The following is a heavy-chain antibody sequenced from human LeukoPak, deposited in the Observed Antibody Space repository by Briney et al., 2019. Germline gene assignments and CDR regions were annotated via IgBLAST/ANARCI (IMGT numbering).Heavy chain of an antibody. CDR3: ARGQNYSLNYYYYMDV. CDR1: GYTFTSYG. Sequence: ASVKVSCKASGYTFTSYGISWVRQAPGQGLEWMGWINAGNGNTKYSQKFQGRVTITRDTSASTAYMELSSLRSEDTAVYYCARGQNYSLNYYYYMDVWGKGTTVTVSS. J-gene: IGHJ6*03. V-gene: IGHV1-3*01. D-gene: IGHD4-11*01. CDR2: INAGNGNT.